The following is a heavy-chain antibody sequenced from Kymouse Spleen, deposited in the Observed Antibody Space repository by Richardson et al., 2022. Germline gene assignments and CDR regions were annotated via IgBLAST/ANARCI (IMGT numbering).Heavy chain of an antibody. V-gene: IGHV4-39*01. Sequence: QLQLQESGPGLVKPSETLSLTCTVSGGSISSSSYYWGWIRQPPGKGLEWIGSIYYSGSTYYNPSLKSRVTISVDTSKNQFSLKLSSVTAADTAVYYCARVDTAMVTHYFDYWGQGTLVTVSS. CDR2: IYYSGST. J-gene: IGHJ4*02. CDR3: ARVDTAMVTHYFDY. D-gene: IGHD5-18,IGHD5-18*01. CDR1: GGSISSSSYY.